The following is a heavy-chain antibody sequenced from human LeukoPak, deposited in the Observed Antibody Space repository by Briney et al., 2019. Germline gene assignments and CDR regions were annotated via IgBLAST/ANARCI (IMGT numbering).Heavy chain of an antibody. V-gene: IGHV1-46*01. D-gene: IGHD3-10*01. J-gene: IGHJ4*02. CDR3: ARDPLGGFGELSNDY. CDR1: GYTFTSYY. Sequence: ASVKVSCKASGYTFTSYYMHWVRQAPGQGLEWMGIINPSGGSTSYAQKFQGRVTMTRDMSTSTVYMELRSLRSDDTAVYYCARDPLGGFGELSNDYWGQGTLVTVSS. CDR2: INPSGGST.